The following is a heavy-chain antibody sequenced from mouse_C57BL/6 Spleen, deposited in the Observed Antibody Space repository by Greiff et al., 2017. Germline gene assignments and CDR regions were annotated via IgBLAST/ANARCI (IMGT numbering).Heavy chain of an antibody. D-gene: IGHD1-1*01. CDR3: ASPLLAKYGEFAY. CDR2: IDPEDGET. Sequence: VKLQEPGAELVKPGASVKLSCKASGFNIKGYYMHWVKQRPEQGLEWIGRIDPEDGETNYDQKFQGKATITVDTSSNTAYLQLSSLTSEDSAVYYCASPLLAKYGEFAYWGQGTTVTVSA. J-gene: IGHJ3*01. V-gene: IGHV14-2*02. CDR1: GFNIKGYY.